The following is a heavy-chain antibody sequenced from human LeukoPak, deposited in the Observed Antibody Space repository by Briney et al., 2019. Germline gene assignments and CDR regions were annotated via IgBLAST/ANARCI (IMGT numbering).Heavy chain of an antibody. J-gene: IGHJ4*02. CDR3: AKGGALWKLRFFYCDY. CDR2: ISGRGCST. CDR1: GFTFSSYA. D-gene: IGHD1-1*01. V-gene: IGHV3-23*01. Sequence: GGSLTLSCEASGFTFSSYAMSWVRQAPGQGLEWVASISGRGCSTHYADSVKGRFTISRDKSRNTLYQHMINLRDEDTAVYDCAKGGALWKLRFFYCDYWGQVTLVTV.